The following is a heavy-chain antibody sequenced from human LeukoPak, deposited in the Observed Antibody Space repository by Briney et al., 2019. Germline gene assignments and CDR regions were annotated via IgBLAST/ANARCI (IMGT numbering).Heavy chain of an antibody. V-gene: IGHV3-49*04. D-gene: IGHD5-12*01. CDR1: GFTFGDYA. J-gene: IGHJ6*03. Sequence: GRSLRLSCTASGFTFGDYAMSWVRQAPGKGLEWVGFIRSKAYGGTTEYAASVKGRFTISRDDSKSIAYLQMNSLKTEDTAVYYCTRERVVATIAYYYMDVWGKGTTVTVSS. CDR3: TRERVVATIAYYYMDV. CDR2: IRSKAYGGTT.